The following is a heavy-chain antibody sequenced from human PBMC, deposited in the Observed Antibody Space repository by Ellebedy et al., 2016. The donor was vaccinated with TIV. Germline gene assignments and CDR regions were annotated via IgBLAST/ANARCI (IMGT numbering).Heavy chain of an antibody. D-gene: IGHD3-3*02. Sequence: PGGSLRLSCTTSGFTFGDYPMSWFRQAPGKGLEWVSYIRNKAYGETAEYAASVRGRFTISRDDSKSTVYLQMNSLRTEDTAVYYCSRALRISEDVFDIWGQGTMVTVSS. V-gene: IGHV3-49*03. CDR1: GFTFGDYP. CDR3: SRALRISEDVFDI. J-gene: IGHJ3*02. CDR2: IRNKAYGETA.